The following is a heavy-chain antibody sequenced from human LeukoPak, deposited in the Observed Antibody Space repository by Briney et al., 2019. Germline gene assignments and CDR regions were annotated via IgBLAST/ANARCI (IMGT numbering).Heavy chain of an antibody. J-gene: IGHJ3*02. Sequence: GSLRPSCAVSAFTVSYLYMDWVRQADGGWLEFVWSIGAVGTIASHTNSVKGRCTISRDNSLNTMHLQMGGLRPEDSAGYYCARELGGNKTGGFDIWGQGTVVTVSS. CDR1: AFTVSYLY. CDR3: ARELGGNKTGGFDI. V-gene: IGHV3-64*01. D-gene: IGHD4-23*01. CDR2: IGAVGTIA.